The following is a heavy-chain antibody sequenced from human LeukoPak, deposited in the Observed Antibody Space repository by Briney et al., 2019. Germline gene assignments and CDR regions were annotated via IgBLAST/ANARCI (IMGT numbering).Heavy chain of an antibody. CDR2: IIPIFGTA. Sequence: VASVKVSCKASGGTFSSYAISWVRQAPGQGLEWMGGIIPIFGTANYAQKFQGRVTITADESTSTAYMELSSLRSEDTAVYYCARDRRIAARLEFQNWFDPWGQGTLVTVSS. CDR1: GGTFSSYA. CDR3: ARDRRIAARLEFQNWFDP. J-gene: IGHJ5*02. D-gene: IGHD6-6*01. V-gene: IGHV1-69*01.